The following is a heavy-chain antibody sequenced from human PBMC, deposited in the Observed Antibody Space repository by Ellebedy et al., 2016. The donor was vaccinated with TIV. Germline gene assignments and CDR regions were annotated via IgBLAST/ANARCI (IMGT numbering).Heavy chain of an antibody. Sequence: GESLKISCAASGFSFSDAWMTWVRPAPGKGLAWVGRIRSATAGGTTDYAALVKVRFTISRDDSKNTLYLQIHSLKPEDTAVYYCTTDIMIVVVWGQGTRVTVSS. CDR3: TTDIMIVVV. CDR1: GFSFSDAW. CDR2: IRSATAGGTT. D-gene: IGHD3-22*01. J-gene: IGHJ4*02. V-gene: IGHV3-15*01.